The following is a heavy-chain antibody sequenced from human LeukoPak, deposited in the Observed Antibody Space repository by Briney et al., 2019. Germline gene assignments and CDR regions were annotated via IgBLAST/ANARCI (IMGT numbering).Heavy chain of an antibody. D-gene: IGHD5-12*01. V-gene: IGHV3-23*01. CDR2: ISGSGGST. Sequence: GGSLRLSCAASGFTFSSYAMSWVRQAPGKGLEWVSAISGSGGSTYYADSVKGRFTISRDNSKNTLYLQMGSLRAEDTAVYYCAGSIVATWLVDFWGQGTLVTVSS. J-gene: IGHJ4*02. CDR1: GFTFSSYA. CDR3: AGSIVATWLVDF.